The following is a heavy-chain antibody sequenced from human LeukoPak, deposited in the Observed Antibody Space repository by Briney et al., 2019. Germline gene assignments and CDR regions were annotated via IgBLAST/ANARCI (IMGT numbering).Heavy chain of an antibody. J-gene: IGHJ4*02. CDR2: ISGSGGST. CDR3: AKDETWIQLWTNPFDY. CDR1: GFTFSSYA. D-gene: IGHD5-18*01. V-gene: IGHV3-23*01. Sequence: GGSLRLSCAASGFTFSSYAMSWVRQAPGKGLEWVSAISGSGGSTYYADSVKGRFTISRDNSKNTLYLQMNSLRAEDTAVYYCAKDETWIQLWTNPFDYWGQGTLVTVSS.